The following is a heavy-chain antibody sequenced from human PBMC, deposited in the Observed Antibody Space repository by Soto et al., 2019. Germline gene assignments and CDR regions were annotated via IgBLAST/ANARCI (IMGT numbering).Heavy chain of an antibody. CDR1: GYTFTGYD. J-gene: IGHJ4*02. CDR3: AGEKVGTTGIDF. CDR2: MNPNSGNT. Sequence: QAQLVQSGDEVKKPGASVKVSCKASGYTFTGYDINWVRQATGQGLEWMGWMNPNSGNTGYAQNVQGRVTMTRDNYITTAYMELTSLRDDDSAVYYCAGEKVGTTGIDFWGQGALVTVSS. D-gene: IGHD1-26*01. V-gene: IGHV1-8*01.